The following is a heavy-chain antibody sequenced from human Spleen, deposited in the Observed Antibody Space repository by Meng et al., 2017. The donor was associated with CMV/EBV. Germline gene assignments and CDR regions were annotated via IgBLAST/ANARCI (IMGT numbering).Heavy chain of an antibody. Sequence: SAKAFCKASGGTLSRHVISWVRQAPGQGLERMGGIIPILGIANYAQKFQGRVTIIADRSTSTAYMELSSLRSEDTAVYYCARAREDPSGDDWEGYYYGMDVWGQGTTVTVSS. CDR2: IIPILGIA. J-gene: IGHJ6*02. CDR1: GGTLSRHV. CDR3: ARAREDPSGDDWEGYYYGMDV. D-gene: IGHD5-12*01. V-gene: IGHV1-69*10.